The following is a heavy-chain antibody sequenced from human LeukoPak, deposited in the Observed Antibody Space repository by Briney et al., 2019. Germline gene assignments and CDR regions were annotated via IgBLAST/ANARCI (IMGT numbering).Heavy chain of an antibody. V-gene: IGHV1-46*01. CDR2: INTSSGST. J-gene: IGHJ4*02. CDR3: ARDSGMVRGTVDY. CDR1: GYTFTSYY. Sequence: GASVKVSCKSSGYTFTSYYMYWVRQAPGQGLEWMGIINTSSGSTSYAQKFQGRVTMTRDTSTSTVYMELSSLRSEDTAVYYCARDSGMVRGTVDYWGQGTLVTVSS. D-gene: IGHD3-10*01.